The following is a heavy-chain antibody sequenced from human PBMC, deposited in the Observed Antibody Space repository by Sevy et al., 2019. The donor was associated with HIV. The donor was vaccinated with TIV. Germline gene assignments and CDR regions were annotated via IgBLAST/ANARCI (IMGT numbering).Heavy chain of an antibody. J-gene: IGHJ4*02. D-gene: IGHD3-10*01. CDR2: IKEDGSEK. CDR3: ARGGVHLFTY. Sequence: GGSLRLSCAASGFIFKTHWMSWVRQAPGKGLERVANIKEDGSEKNYVDSVKGRFTISRDNAKNSLYLQMDSLRDEDTAVYYCARGGVHLFTYWGQGTLVTVSS. CDR1: GFIFKTHW. V-gene: IGHV3-7*01.